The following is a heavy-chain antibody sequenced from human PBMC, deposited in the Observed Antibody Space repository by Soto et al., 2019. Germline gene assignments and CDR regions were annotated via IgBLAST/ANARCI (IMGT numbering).Heavy chain of an antibody. D-gene: IGHD3-16*01. J-gene: IGHJ4*01. Sequence: GGSTRLSCAASGFTFSRAWLNWVRQAPGKGLEWVGRAKSEINGGAVDYAAPVKGRFTISRDASQNTVYLQMNSLRADDTAVYYCAADLPDWGAYAFDYWGHGTQVTVSS. CDR1: GFTFSRAW. CDR3: AADLPDWGAYAFDY. CDR2: AKSEINGGAV. V-gene: IGHV3-15*07.